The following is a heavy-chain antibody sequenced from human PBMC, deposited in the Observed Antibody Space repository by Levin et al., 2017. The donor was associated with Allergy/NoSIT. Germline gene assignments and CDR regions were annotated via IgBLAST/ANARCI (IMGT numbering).Heavy chain of an antibody. CDR1: AGSISSYY. CDR3: ARAGRYFDWSDAFDI. J-gene: IGHJ3*02. D-gene: IGHD3-9*01. CDR2: IYYTGST. Sequence: LSQTLSLTCTVSAGSISSYYWSWIRQPPGKGLEWIGRIYYTGSTNYNPSLKSRVTISVDTSKNQFSLRLSSVTAADTAVYYWARAGRYFDWSDAFDIWGQGTMVTVSS. V-gene: IGHV4-59*01.